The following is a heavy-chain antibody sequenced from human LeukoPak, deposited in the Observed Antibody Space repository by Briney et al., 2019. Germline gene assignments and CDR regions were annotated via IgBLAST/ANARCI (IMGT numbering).Heavy chain of an antibody. D-gene: IGHD3-22*01. Sequence: GGSLRLSCAASGFTFSSYAMSWVRQAPGKGLEWVSAISGSGGSTYYADSVKGRFTISRDNSKNTLYLQMNSLRAEDTAVYYCAKGRPHYYDSSGYYYFDCWGQGTLVTVSS. CDR1: GFTFSSYA. CDR2: ISGSGGST. J-gene: IGHJ4*02. V-gene: IGHV3-23*01. CDR3: AKGRPHYYDSSGYYYFDC.